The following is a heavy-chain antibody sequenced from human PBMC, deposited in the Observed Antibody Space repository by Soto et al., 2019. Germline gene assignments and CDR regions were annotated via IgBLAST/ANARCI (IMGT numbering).Heavy chain of an antibody. V-gene: IGHV3-7*03. Sequence: EVQLVESGGDLVQPGGSLRLSCVASGFTFSPYWMSWVRQAPGKGLEWVATINNDGSEKYYAESVKGRFTISRDNAKDSLYLQLSSLRDEDTAIYYCARGSNQDYWGQGTLVAVSS. J-gene: IGHJ4*02. CDR1: GFTFSPYW. CDR2: INNDGSEK. CDR3: ARGSNQDY.